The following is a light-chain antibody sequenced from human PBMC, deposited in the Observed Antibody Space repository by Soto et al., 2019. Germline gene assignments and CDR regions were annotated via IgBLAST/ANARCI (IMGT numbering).Light chain of an antibody. CDR3: QQYHNWPYT. CDR1: QSISSN. V-gene: IGKV3-15*01. CDR2: LAS. J-gene: IGKJ2*01. Sequence: EIVMTQSPATLSVSPGERATLSCRASQSISSNLAWYQQKPGQAPRLLIYLASTRATGIPARFSGSGSGTGFTLTISSLQPEDLAVYYCQQYHNWPYTFGQGTKLEMK.